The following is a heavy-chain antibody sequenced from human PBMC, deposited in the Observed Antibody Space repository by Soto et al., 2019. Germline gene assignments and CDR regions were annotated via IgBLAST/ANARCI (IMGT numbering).Heavy chain of an antibody. CDR1: GFTFSSYA. V-gene: IGHV3-23*01. CDR3: AKDRNHYGSGSYFDY. Sequence: EVQLLESGGNLVQPGGSLRLSCAASGFTFSSYAMSWVRQAPGKGLEWVSAIGGSGGSTYYADSVKGRFTISRDNSKNTLFLQMNSLRAEDTAVYYCAKDRNHYGSGSYFDYWGQGTLVTVSS. D-gene: IGHD3-10*01. J-gene: IGHJ4*02. CDR2: IGGSGGST.